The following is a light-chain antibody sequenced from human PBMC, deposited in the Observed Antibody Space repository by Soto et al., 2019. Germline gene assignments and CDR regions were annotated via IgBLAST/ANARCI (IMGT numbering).Light chain of an antibody. CDR2: DIF. CDR3: QQYGSSPRWT. Sequence: EIVLTQSPATLSLSPGERATLSCRASQSVGSDLAWYQQKPGQAPRLVIYDIFTRATGVPTRISGSGSGTDFTLTISRLEPEDFGVYYCQQYGSSPRWTFGQGTKVDIK. V-gene: IGKV3-20*01. CDR1: QSVGSD. J-gene: IGKJ1*01.